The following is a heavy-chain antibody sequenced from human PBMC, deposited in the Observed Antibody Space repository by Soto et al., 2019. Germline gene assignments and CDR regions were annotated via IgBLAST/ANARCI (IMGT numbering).Heavy chain of an antibody. CDR3: SHWGALRRDAFDI. J-gene: IGHJ3*02. CDR1: GFSLTTSGVG. CDR2: IFWDDDK. V-gene: IGHV2-5*02. Sequence: QITLKESGPTLVKPTQTLTLTCTFSGFSLTTSGVGVGWIRQPPGKALEWLAIIFWDDDKRYSPSLKSRLTVTKDISRNQVVLTMTDVDPVDTATYYCSHWGALRRDAFDIWGQGTVVTVSS. D-gene: IGHD1-26*01.